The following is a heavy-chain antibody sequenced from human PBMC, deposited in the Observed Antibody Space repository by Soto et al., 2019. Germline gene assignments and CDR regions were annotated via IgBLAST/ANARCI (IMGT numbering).Heavy chain of an antibody. Sequence: PGGSLRLSCAASGFTFSSYGMHWVRQAPGKGLEWVAVIWYDGSNKYYADSVKGRFTISRDNSKNTLYLQMNSLRAEDTAVYYCARDVQTRYYFDYSGHGPLVTVSS. CDR2: IWYDGSNK. J-gene: IGHJ4*01. D-gene: IGHD1-1*01. CDR1: GFTFSSYG. V-gene: IGHV3-33*01. CDR3: ARDVQTRYYFDY.